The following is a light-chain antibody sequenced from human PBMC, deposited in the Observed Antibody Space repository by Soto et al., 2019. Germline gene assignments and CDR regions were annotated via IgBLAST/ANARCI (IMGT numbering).Light chain of an antibody. CDR2: GNG. V-gene: IGLV1-40*01. J-gene: IGLJ1*01. CDR1: SSNIGAGHD. Sequence: QAMRTESPSVSGAPGQGVTISCTGSSSNIGAGHDVHWYQHLPGTAPKLLIYGNGNRPSGVPDRFSGSKSGTSASLAITGLQTEDEADYYCQSYDSSLSGSEVFGTGTKVTGL. CDR3: QSYDSSLSGSEV.